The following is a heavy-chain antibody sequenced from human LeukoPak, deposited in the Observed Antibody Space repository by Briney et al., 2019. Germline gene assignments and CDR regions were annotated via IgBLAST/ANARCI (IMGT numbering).Heavy chain of an antibody. Sequence: GGSLRLSCAASGFTVSSNYMSWVRQAPGKGLEWVSVIYSGGSTYYADSVKGGFTISRDNSKNTLYLQMNSLRAEDTAVYYCARGSSGYSYGYFYYYYGMDVWGQGTTVTVSS. J-gene: IGHJ6*02. CDR2: IYSGGST. CDR1: GFTVSSNY. V-gene: IGHV3-66*01. CDR3: ARGSSGYSYGYFYYYYGMDV. D-gene: IGHD5-18*01.